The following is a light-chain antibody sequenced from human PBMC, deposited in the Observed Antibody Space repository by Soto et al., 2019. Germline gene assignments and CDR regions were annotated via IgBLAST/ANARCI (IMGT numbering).Light chain of an antibody. J-gene: IGLJ2*01. Sequence: QSVLTQPPSASGTPGQRVTISCSGSSSNIGSNTVNWYQQLPGTAPKLLIYSDHQRPSGVPDRFVGSKSGTSSSLAISGRQFRVVGVYYCAACVGSLDVVFGGGTELPV. CDR1: SSNIGSNT. CDR2: SDH. CDR3: AACVGSLDVV. V-gene: IGLV1-44*01.